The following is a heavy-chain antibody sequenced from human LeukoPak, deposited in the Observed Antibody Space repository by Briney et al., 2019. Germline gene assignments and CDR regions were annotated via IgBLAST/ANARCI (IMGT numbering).Heavy chain of an antibody. D-gene: IGHD1-26*01. CDR1: GDTFTTYT. V-gene: IGHV1-69*13. CDR2: IIPLLQTA. Sequence: SVKVSCKASGDTFTTYTIAWVRQAPGQGLEYMGGIIPLLQTADYAQRFQGKVTITADESTSTAYMDSSSLKSEDTAVYYCARVVGSSFDYWGQGTLVIVSS. J-gene: IGHJ4*02. CDR3: ARVVGSSFDY.